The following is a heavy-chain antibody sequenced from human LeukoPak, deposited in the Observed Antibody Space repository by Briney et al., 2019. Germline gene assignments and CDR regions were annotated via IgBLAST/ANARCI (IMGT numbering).Heavy chain of an antibody. CDR3: ARLTDYYDSSGYYRNYNWFDP. CDR2: IYPGDSDT. V-gene: IGHV5-51*01. D-gene: IGHD3-22*01. J-gene: IGHJ5*02. Sequence: GEPLKISCKGSGYSFPNYWIAWVRQMPGKGLEWMGIIYPGDSDTKYSPSFEGQVTLSVDKSINTAYLQWSSLTASDTAMYYCARLTDYYDSSGYYRNYNWFDPWGQGTLVTVSS. CDR1: GYSFPNYW.